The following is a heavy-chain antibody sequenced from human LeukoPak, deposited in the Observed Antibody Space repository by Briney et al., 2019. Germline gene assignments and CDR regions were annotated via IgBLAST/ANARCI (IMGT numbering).Heavy chain of an antibody. CDR3: ARDLRAYGSGSYYLDR. CDR2: INSDGSST. Sequence: PGGSLRLSCVVSGFTFSESWMSWVRQAPGKGLVWVSRINSDGSSTSYADSVKGRFTISRDNAKNTLYLQMDSLRAEDTAVYYCARDLRAYGSGSYYLDRWGQGTLVTVSS. D-gene: IGHD3-10*01. J-gene: IGHJ4*02. CDR1: GFTFSESW. V-gene: IGHV3-74*01.